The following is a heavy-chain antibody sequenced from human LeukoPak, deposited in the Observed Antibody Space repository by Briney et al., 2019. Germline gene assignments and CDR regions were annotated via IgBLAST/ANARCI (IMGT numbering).Heavy chain of an antibody. CDR1: GVSTTNGIYY. CDR3: ARHAEYNSGWHFYLDH. J-gene: IGHJ4*02. D-gene: IGHD6-19*01. CDR2: DHNVGST. Sequence: SETLSLTCTVSGVSTTNGIYYWAWLRQSPGKGLEWIGSDHNVGSTYYNLSLRSRVTMSIDTSKNQFSLRLNSVTAADTAVYYCARHAEYNSGWHFYLDHWGQGILVTVSS. V-gene: IGHV4-39*01.